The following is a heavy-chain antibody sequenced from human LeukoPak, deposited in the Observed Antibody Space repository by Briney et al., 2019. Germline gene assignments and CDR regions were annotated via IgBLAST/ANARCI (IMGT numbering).Heavy chain of an antibody. Sequence: ASVKVSCKASGYTFTGYYMHWVRQAPGQGLEWMGWINPNSGGTNYAQKFQGWVTMTRDTSISTAYMELSRLRSDDTAVYYCARALAYCGGDSYSYYYYGMDVWGQGTTVTVSS. CDR3: ARALAYCGGDSYSYYYYGMDV. D-gene: IGHD2-21*02. J-gene: IGHJ6*02. CDR2: INPNSGGT. V-gene: IGHV1-2*04. CDR1: GYTFTGYY.